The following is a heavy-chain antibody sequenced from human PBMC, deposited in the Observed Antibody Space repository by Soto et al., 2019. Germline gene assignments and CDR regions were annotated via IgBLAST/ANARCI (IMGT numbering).Heavy chain of an antibody. CDR2: INPNSGGT. D-gene: IGHD5-18*01. Sequence: ASVKVSCKASGYTFTGYYMHWVRQAPGQGLEWMGWINPNSGGTNYAQKFQGRVTMTRDTSISTAYMELSRLRSDDTAVYYCASAGDKVDTLPTSKWFDPWGQGTLVTVSS. CDR3: ASAGDKVDTLPTSKWFDP. V-gene: IGHV1-2*02. CDR1: GYTFTGYY. J-gene: IGHJ5*02.